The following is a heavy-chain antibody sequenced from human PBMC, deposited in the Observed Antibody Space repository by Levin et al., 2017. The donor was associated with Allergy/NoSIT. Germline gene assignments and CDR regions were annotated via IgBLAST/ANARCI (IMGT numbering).Heavy chain of an antibody. J-gene: IGHJ4*02. D-gene: IGHD1-26*01. CDR1: GFTFSSYS. Sequence: GGSLRLSCAASGFTFSSYSMNWVRQAPGKGLEWVSSISSSNGYIHYADSVKGRLTISRDNAKNSLYLQMNSLRAEDTAVYYCARDRGSYPFDIWGQGTLVSVSS. V-gene: IGHV3-21*01. CDR3: ARDRGSYPFDI. CDR2: ISSSNGYI.